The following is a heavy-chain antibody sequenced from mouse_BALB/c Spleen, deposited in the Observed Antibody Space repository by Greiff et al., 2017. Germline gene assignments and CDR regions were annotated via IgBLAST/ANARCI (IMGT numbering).Heavy chain of an antibody. CDR3: ARDGETWFAY. CDR2: ISYSGST. J-gene: IGHJ3*01. CDR1: GYSITSDYA. V-gene: IGHV3-2*02. Sequence: EVQLVESGPGLVKPSQSLSLTCTVTGYSITSDYAWNWIRQFPGNKLEWMGYISYSGSTSYNPSLKSRISITRDTSKNQFFLQLNSVTTEDTATYYCARDGETWFAYWGQGTLVTVSA. D-gene: IGHD2-3*01.